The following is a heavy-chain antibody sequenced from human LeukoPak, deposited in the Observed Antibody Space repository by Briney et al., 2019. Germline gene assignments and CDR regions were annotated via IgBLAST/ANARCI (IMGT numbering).Heavy chain of an antibody. CDR3: ARGAYGRGWLHDC. Sequence: GGSLRLSCAASGFTFSSYWMSWVRQAPGKGLEWVANIMQDGSEGYYVGSVKGRFTISRDNAKNSLFLQMSSLRAEDTAVYYCARGAYGRGWLHDCWGQGALVTVS. D-gene: IGHD6-19*01. J-gene: IGHJ4*02. V-gene: IGHV3-7*02. CDR1: GFTFSSYW. CDR2: IMQDGSEG.